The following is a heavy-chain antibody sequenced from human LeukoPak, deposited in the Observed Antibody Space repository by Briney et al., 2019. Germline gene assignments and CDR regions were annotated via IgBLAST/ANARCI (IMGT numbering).Heavy chain of an antibody. CDR1: GGSVSSSNYY. J-gene: IGHJ5*02. Sequence: PSETLSLTCTVSGGSVSSSNYYWSWIRQPPGKGLEWIGYIYYSGSTNYNPSLKSRVTISVDTSKNQFSLKLSSVTAADTAVYYCARDTGATLNWFDPWGQGTLVTVSS. CDR3: ARDTGATLNWFDP. V-gene: IGHV4-61*01. D-gene: IGHD1-26*01. CDR2: IYYSGST.